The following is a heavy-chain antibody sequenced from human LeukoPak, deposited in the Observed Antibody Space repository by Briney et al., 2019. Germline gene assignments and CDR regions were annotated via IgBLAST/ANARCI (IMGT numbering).Heavy chain of an antibody. D-gene: IGHD3-9*01. CDR2: MNHSGST. V-gene: IGHV4-34*01. CDR1: GGSFSGYY. J-gene: IGHJ6*02. CDR3: ASAVPYYDILTGYYRYGMDV. Sequence: PSETLSLTCAVYGGSFSGYYWSWIRQPPGKGLEWIGEMNHSGSTNYNPSLKSRVTISVDTSKNQFSLKLSSVTAADTAVYYCASAVPYYDILTGYYRYGMDVWGQGTTVTVSS.